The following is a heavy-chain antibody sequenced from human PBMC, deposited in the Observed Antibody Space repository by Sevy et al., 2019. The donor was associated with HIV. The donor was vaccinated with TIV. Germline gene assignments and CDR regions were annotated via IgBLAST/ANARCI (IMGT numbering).Heavy chain of an antibody. CDR3: ARDEGDYGDKSYYYGMDV. Sequence: SETLSLTCSVSGGSIISGDYYLSWVRQPPGRGLEWIGYIHYTGSTDYNPSLESRVTISVDTSKNQFSLKLTSVTAADTAVYYCARDEGDYGDKSYYYGMDVWDRGTTVTVSS. CDR2: IHYTGST. D-gene: IGHD4-17*01. J-gene: IGHJ6*02. CDR1: GGSIISGDYY. V-gene: IGHV4-30-4*01.